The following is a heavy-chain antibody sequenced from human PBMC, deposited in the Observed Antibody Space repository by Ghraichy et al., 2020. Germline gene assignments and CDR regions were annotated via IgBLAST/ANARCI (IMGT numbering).Heavy chain of an antibody. J-gene: IGHJ6*02. CDR1: GFTFSSYG. V-gene: IGHV3-30*18. Sequence: GGSLRLSCAASGFTFSSYGMHWVRQAPGKGLEWVAVISYDGSNKYYADSVKGRFTISRDNSKNTLYLQMNSLRAEDTAVYYCAKDVEYQLLYVRIYYYGMDVWGQGTTVTVSS. D-gene: IGHD2-2*02. CDR2: ISYDGSNK. CDR3: AKDVEYQLLYVRIYYYGMDV.